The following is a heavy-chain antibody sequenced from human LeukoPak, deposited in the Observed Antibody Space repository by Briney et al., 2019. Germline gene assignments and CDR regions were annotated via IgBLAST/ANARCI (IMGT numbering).Heavy chain of an antibody. V-gene: IGHV1-2*02. CDR1: GYTFTSYG. Sequence: GASVKVSCKASGYTFTSYGISWVRQAPGQGLEWMGWINPNSGGTNYAQKFQGRVTMTRDTSISTAYMELSRLRSDDTAVYYCARGGYSSSSAFDYWGQGTLVTVSS. J-gene: IGHJ4*02. D-gene: IGHD6-6*01. CDR3: ARGGYSSSSAFDY. CDR2: INPNSGGT.